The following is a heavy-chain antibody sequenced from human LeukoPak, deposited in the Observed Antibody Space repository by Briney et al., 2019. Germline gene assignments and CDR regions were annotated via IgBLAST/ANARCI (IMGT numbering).Heavy chain of an antibody. CDR3: ARCRDGYNLLDY. D-gene: IGHD5-24*01. Sequence: PSETLSLTCTVSGGSISSYYWSWIRQPPGKGLEWIGYIYYSGSTNYNPSLKSRVTISVDTSKNQFSLKLSSVTAADTAVYYCARCRDGYNLLDYWGQGTLVTVSS. CDR1: GGSISSYY. V-gene: IGHV4-59*12. CDR2: IYYSGST. J-gene: IGHJ4*02.